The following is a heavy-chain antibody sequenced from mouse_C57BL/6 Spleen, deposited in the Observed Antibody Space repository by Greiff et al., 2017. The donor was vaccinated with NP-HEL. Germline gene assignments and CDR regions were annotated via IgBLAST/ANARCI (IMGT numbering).Heavy chain of an antibody. CDR1: GYAFSSYW. CDR3: ARGSDGYAMDY. J-gene: IGHJ4*01. CDR2: IYPGDGDT. V-gene: IGHV1-80*01. Sequence: VKLMESGAELVKPGASVKISCKASGYAFSSYWMNWVKQRPGKGLEWIGQIYPGDGDTNYNGKFKGKATLTADKSSSTAYMQLSSLTSEDSAVYFCARGSDGYAMDYWGQGTSVTVSS. D-gene: IGHD1-1*01.